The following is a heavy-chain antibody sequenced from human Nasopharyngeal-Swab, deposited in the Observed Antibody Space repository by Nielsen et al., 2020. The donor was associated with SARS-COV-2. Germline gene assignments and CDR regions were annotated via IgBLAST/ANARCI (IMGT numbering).Heavy chain of an antibody. CDR3: AVAWGEYSSSSKSKYYGMDV. D-gene: IGHD6-6*01. CDR2: IYPGDSDT. J-gene: IGHJ6*02. Sequence: VRQMPGKGLAWVGIIYPGDSDTRYSPSFQGHVTISADKSISTAYLQWSSLKASDTAMYYCAVAWGEYSSSSKSKYYGMDVWGQGTTVTVSS. V-gene: IGHV5-51*01.